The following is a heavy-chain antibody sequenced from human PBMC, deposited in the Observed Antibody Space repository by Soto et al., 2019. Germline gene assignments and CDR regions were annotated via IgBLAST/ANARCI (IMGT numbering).Heavy chain of an antibody. CDR3: TKVGAHYGMDV. Sequence: PGGSLRLSCAASEFTFSNYAMSWVRQAPGKGLEWVSLIYNDGSTYYADSVKGRFTISRHNSKNTLYLQMNSLRAEDTAVYYCTKVGAHYGMDVWGQGTTVTVSS. CDR2: IYNDGST. V-gene: IGHV3-53*04. J-gene: IGHJ6*02. CDR1: EFTFSNYA. D-gene: IGHD1-26*01.